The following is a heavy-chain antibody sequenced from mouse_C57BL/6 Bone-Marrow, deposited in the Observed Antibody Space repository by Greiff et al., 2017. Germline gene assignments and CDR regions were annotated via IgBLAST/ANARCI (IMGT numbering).Heavy chain of an antibody. V-gene: IGHV1-66*01. Sequence: QVQLQQSGPELVKPGASVKISCKASGYSFTSYYIHWVKQRPGQGLAWIGWIYPGSGNTKYNEKFKGKATLTADTSSRTAYMQLSSLTAEDSAVYYCARVAYSDYWGQGTTLTVSS. J-gene: IGHJ2*01. CDR1: GYSFTSYY. CDR3: ARVAYSDY. CDR2: IYPGSGNT.